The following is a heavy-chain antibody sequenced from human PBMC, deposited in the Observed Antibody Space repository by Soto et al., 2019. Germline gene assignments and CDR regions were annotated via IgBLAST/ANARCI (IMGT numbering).Heavy chain of an antibody. D-gene: IGHD6-19*01. V-gene: IGHV3-30*18. CDR3: AKDPGMVSGWYYFDY. Sequence: GGSLRLSCAASGFTFSSYGMHWVRQAPGKGLEWVAVISYDGSNKYYADSVKGRFTISRDNSKNTLYLQMNSLRAEDTAVYYCAKDPGMVSGWYYFDYWGQGTLVTVSS. J-gene: IGHJ4*02. CDR2: ISYDGSNK. CDR1: GFTFSSYG.